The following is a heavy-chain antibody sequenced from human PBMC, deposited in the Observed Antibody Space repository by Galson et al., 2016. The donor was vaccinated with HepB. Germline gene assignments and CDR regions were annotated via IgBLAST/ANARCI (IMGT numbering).Heavy chain of an antibody. Sequence: SETLSLTCTVSGASFTSFYWSWIRQSPGKGLEWIGHVYYYGTTDYNPSLKSRVTISQGTSKNQFSLKLSSVTAADTAVYYCASRGRLRWQTSDSWGQGILVTVSP. V-gene: IGHV4-59*12. CDR2: VYYYGTT. CDR3: ASRGRLRWQTSDS. D-gene: IGHD4-23*01. CDR1: GASFTSFY. J-gene: IGHJ4*02.